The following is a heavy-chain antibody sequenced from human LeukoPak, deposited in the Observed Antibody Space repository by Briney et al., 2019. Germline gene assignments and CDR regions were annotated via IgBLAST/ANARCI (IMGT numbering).Heavy chain of an antibody. V-gene: IGHV4-34*01. CDR2: INHSGST. CDR1: GGSFSGYY. D-gene: IGHD6-19*01. CDR3: ARARKQWLVPNWFDP. J-gene: IGHJ5*02. Sequence: SETLSLTCAVYGGSFSGYYWSWIRQPPGKGLEWIGEINHSGSTNYNPSLKSRVTISVDTSKNQFSLKLSSVTAADTAVYYCARARKQWLVPNWFDPWGQGTLVTVSS.